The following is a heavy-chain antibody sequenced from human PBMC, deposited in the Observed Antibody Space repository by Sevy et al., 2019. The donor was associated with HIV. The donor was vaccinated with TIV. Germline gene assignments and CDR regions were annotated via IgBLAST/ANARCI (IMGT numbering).Heavy chain of an antibody. CDR2: IYPGESDT. V-gene: IGHV5-51*01. J-gene: IGHJ4*02. CDR1: GYSFTSYW. Sequence: GESLKISCKGSGYSFTSYWIGWVRQMPGKGLEWMGIIYPGESDTTYSPSFQGQVTISADKSISTAYLQWGSPKASDTAMYYCARGPDYDFWSGPRLSGPPFDYWGQGTLVTVSS. CDR3: ARGPDYDFWSGPRLSGPPFDY. D-gene: IGHD3-3*01.